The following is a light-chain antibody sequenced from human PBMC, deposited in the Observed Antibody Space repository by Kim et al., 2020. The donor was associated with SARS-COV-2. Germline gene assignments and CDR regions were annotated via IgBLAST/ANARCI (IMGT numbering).Light chain of an antibody. V-gene: IGLV2-8*01. CDR2: DVS. CDR3: SSYAGSNDLV. Sequence: GQSVDISCTGTRNDVGRYSYISCYQHHPGKAPKLIIYDVSKRPTGVPDRFSGAKSGNTASLTVSGLQAEDEADYYCSSYAGSNDLVFGGGTQLTVL. CDR1: RNDVGRYSY. J-gene: IGLJ2*01.